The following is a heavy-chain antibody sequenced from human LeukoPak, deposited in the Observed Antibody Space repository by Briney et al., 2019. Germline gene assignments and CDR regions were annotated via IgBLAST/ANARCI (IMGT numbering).Heavy chain of an antibody. D-gene: IGHD6-19*01. J-gene: IGHJ4*02. V-gene: IGHV3-21*01. CDR2: ISSSSSYI. Sequence: GGSLRLSCAASGFTFSSYSMNWARQAPGKGLEWVSSISSSSSYIYYADSVKGRFTISRDNAKNSLYLQMNSLRAEDTAVYYCARDPQYSSGWYPEPFDYWGQGTLVTVSS. CDR3: ARDPQYSSGWYPEPFDY. CDR1: GFTFSSYS.